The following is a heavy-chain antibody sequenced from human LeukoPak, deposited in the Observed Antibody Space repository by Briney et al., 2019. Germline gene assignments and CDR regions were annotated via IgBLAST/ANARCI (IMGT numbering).Heavy chain of an antibody. CDR3: ATYSYSQRYFDY. CDR2: IYYSGST. D-gene: IGHD5-18*01. V-gene: IGHV4-39*01. Sequence: SETLSLTCTVSGGSISSSSYYWGWIRQPPGKGLEWIGSIYYSGSTYYNPSLKSRVTISVDTSKNQFSLKLSSVTAADTAVYYCATYSYSQRYFDYWGRGTLVTVSS. CDR1: GGSISSSSYY. J-gene: IGHJ4*02.